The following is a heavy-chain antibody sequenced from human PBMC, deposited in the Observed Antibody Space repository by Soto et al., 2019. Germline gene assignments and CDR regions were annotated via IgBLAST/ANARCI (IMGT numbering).Heavy chain of an antibody. J-gene: IGHJ6*02. V-gene: IGHV3-73*01. Sequence: GSLRRSCPASGFTFSGSAMHWVRQASGKGLEWVGRIRSKANSYATAYAASVKGRFTISRDDSKNTAYLQMNSLKTEDTAVYYCTGYYDSSGYYTGYYGMDVWGQGTKVTVYS. CDR2: IRSKANSYAT. CDR3: TGYYDSSGYYTGYYGMDV. D-gene: IGHD3-22*01. CDR1: GFTFSGSA.